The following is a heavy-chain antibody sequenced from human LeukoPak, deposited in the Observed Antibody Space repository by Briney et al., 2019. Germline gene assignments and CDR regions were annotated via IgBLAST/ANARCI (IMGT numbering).Heavy chain of an antibody. CDR3: ARVLDYYDSSGYYLDY. Sequence: SETLSLTCTVSGGSISSSSYYWGWIRQPPGKGLEWIGSIYYSGSTYYNPSLKSRVTISVDTSKNQFSPKLSSVTAADTAVYYCARVLDYYDSSGYYLDYWGQGTLVTVSS. CDR2: IYYSGST. CDR1: GGSISSSSYY. V-gene: IGHV4-39*07. D-gene: IGHD3-22*01. J-gene: IGHJ4*02.